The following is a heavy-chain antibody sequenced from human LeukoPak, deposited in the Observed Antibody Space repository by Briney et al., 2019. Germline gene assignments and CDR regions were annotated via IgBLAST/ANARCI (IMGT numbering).Heavy chain of an antibody. CDR3: ARAGRGDYFDY. V-gene: IGHV3-48*01. Sequence: GGSLRLSCAASGFTFSSYAMHWVRQAPGKGLEWVSYISSSSSTIYYADSVKGRFTISRDNAKNSLYLQMNSLRAEDTAVYYCARAGRGDYFDYWGQGTLVTVSS. CDR2: ISSSSSTI. D-gene: IGHD2-15*01. CDR1: GFTFSSYA. J-gene: IGHJ4*02.